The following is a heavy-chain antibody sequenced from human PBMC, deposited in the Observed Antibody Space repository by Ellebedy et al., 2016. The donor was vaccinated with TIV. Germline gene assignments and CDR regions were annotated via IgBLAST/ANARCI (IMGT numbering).Heavy chain of an antibody. J-gene: IGHJ6*02. CDR3: ARVRRGSSGMDV. CDR1: GYTFTANY. CDR2: INPDSGGT. V-gene: IGHV1-2*02. D-gene: IGHD6-13*01. Sequence: ASVKVSCKASGYTFTANYIHWVRQAPGQGLEWMGWINPDSGGTNFAQKFQGRVTMTRNTSVNTAYMELSRLESDDTAVYYCARVRRGSSGMDVWGQGTTVTVS.